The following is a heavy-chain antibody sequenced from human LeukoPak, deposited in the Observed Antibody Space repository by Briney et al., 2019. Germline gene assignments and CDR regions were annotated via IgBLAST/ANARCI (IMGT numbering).Heavy chain of an antibody. J-gene: IGHJ4*02. CDR3: ATSRFLEWFPFDY. V-gene: IGHV4-59*01. CDR2: IYYSGST. Sequence: SETLSLTCTVSGGSISSYYWSWIRQPPGKGLEWIGYIYYSGSTNYNPSLKSRVTISEDTSKNQFSLKLSSVTAADTAVYYCATSRFLEWFPFDYWGQGTLVTVSS. D-gene: IGHD3-3*01. CDR1: GGSISSYY.